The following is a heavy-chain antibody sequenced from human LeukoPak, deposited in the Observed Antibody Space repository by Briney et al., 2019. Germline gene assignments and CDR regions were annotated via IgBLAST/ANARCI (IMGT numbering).Heavy chain of an antibody. D-gene: IGHD3-10*01. Sequence: GGSLRLSCAASGFTFSSYEMNWVRQAPGKGLEWVSYISSSGSTIYYADSVKGRFTISRDNSKNTLYLQMNSLRAEDTAVYYCAKDEGWFGEPDGGQGTLVTVSS. V-gene: IGHV3-48*03. CDR1: GFTFSSYE. CDR2: ISSSGSTI. J-gene: IGHJ4*02. CDR3: AKDEGWFGEPD.